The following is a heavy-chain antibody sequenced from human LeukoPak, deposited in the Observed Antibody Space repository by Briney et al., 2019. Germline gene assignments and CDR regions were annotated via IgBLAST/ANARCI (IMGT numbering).Heavy chain of an antibody. CDR1: GGSISSGGYS. CDR3: ARNRVITFGGVIVPTYFDY. Sequence: SETLSLTCAVSGGSISSGGYSWGWIRQPPGKGLEWIGSIYYSGSTYYNPSLKSRVTISVDTSKNQFSLKLSSVTAADTAVYYCARNRVITFGGVIVPTYFDYWGQGTLVTVSS. J-gene: IGHJ4*02. D-gene: IGHD3-16*02. V-gene: IGHV4-39*07. CDR2: IYYSGST.